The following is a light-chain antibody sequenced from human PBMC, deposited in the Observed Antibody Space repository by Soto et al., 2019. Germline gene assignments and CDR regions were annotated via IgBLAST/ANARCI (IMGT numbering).Light chain of an antibody. CDR2: DAS. J-gene: IGKJ4*01. CDR3: QQSVNLPT. Sequence: DIQMTQSPSSLSASVGDRVTITCQASQDIRNYLNWYQQKPGKAPKLLIYDASNLETGVPSRFSGSGSGTYFAFTISSLQPEDIATYYCQQSVNLPTFGGGTKVEIK. V-gene: IGKV1-33*01. CDR1: QDIRNY.